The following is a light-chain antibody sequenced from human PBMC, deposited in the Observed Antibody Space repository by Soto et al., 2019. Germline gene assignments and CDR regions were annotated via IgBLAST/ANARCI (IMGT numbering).Light chain of an antibody. J-gene: IGKJ5*01. CDR1: QSVFHSSNNENS. CDR3: QQYYTGIA. CDR2: RAS. Sequence: DVVMTQSPDSLAVSLGERATINCKSSQSVFHSSNNENSVAWYQQKAGQRPKLLIYRASIRESGVPDRFSGSGSGTDFTLNISSLQAEDVAVYYCQQYYTGIAFGQGTRLEIK. V-gene: IGKV4-1*01.